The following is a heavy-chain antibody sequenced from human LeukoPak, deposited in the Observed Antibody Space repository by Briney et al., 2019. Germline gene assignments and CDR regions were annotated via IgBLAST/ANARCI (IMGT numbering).Heavy chain of an antibody. CDR2: ISYDGSNK. J-gene: IGHJ3*02. CDR1: GFTFSSYA. Sequence: GRSLRLSCAASGFTFSSYAMHWVRQAPGKGLEWVAVISYDGSNKYYADSVKGRFTISRDNSKNTLYLQTNSLRAEDMALYYCAKGIRFLEWSHAFDIWGQGTMVTVSS. CDR3: AKGIRFLEWSHAFDI. D-gene: IGHD3-3*01. V-gene: IGHV3-30-3*01.